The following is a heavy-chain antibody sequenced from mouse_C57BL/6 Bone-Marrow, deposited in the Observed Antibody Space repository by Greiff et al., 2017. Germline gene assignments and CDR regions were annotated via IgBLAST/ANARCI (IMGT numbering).Heavy chain of an antibody. J-gene: IGHJ2*01. Sequence: VQLQQSGPELVKPGASVKISCKASGYTFTDYYMNWVKQSHGKSLEWIGDINPNNGGTSYNQKFKGKATLTVDKSSSTAYMGLRSLTSEDSAVFYCARKEGGDYFYTWGQGTTLTDSS. CDR3: ARKEGGDYFYT. V-gene: IGHV1-26*01. CDR1: GYTFTDYY. CDR2: INPNNGGT.